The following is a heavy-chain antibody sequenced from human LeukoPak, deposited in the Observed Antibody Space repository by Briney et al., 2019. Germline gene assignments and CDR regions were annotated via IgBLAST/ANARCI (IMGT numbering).Heavy chain of an antibody. CDR2: INTNTGNP. V-gene: IGHV7-4-1*02. Sequence: ASVKVSCKASGYTFTSYAMNWVRQAPGQGLEWMGWINTNTGNPTYAQGFTGRFVFSLDTSVSTAYLQISSLKAEDTAVYYCARDPLTGPYYYYYMDVWGKGTTVTVSS. CDR3: ARDPLTGPYYYYYMDV. D-gene: IGHD7-27*01. J-gene: IGHJ6*03. CDR1: GYTFTSYA.